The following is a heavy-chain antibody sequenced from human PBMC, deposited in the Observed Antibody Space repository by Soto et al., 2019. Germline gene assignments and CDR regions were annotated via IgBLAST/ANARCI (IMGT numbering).Heavy chain of an antibody. CDR3: ARAIAVAGTSAFDI. CDR1: GFTVSSNY. Sequence: AGGSLRLSCAASGFTVSSNYMSWVRQAPGKGLEWVSVIYSGGSTYYADSVKGRFTISRDNSKNTLYLQMNSLRAEDTAVYYCARAIAVAGTSAFDIWGQGTMVTVSS. J-gene: IGHJ3*02. D-gene: IGHD6-19*01. CDR2: IYSGGST. V-gene: IGHV3-66*01.